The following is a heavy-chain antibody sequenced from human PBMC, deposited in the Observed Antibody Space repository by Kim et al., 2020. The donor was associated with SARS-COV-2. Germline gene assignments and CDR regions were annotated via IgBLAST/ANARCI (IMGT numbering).Heavy chain of an antibody. CDR3: AKAHREYGGNHPEFDY. CDR2: ISYDGSNK. CDR1: GFTFSSYG. D-gene: IGHD2-15*01. Sequence: GGSLRLSCAASGFTFSSYGMHWVRQAPGKGLEWVAVISYDGSNKYYADSVKGRFTISRDNSKNTLYLQMNSLRAEDTAVYYCAKAHREYGGNHPEFDYWGQGTLVTVSS. V-gene: IGHV3-30*18. J-gene: IGHJ4*02.